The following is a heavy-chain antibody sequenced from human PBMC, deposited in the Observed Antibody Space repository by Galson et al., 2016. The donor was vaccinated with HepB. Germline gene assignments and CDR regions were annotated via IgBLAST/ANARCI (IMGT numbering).Heavy chain of an antibody. CDR2: IRGSGDFP. J-gene: IGHJ6*04. V-gene: IGHV3-11*01. CDR1: GFIFNDYH. Sequence: SLRLSCAASGFIFNDYHMAWIRQAPGRGPEWVSQIRGSGDFPYYADSVRGRFTISRDNAKNLIFLQMTSLRVEDTAIYYCARDSIVGFRERGGTDVWGRGTTVIVSS. CDR3: ARDSIVGFRERGGTDV. D-gene: IGHD3-10*01.